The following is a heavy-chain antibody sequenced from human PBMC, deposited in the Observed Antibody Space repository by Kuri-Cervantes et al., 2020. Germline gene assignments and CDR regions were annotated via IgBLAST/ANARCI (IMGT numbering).Heavy chain of an antibody. CDR1: GFTFSSYW. CDR3: ARDHREILERHFDY. D-gene: IGHD1-1*01. Sequence: GSLRLSCAASGFTFSSYWMSWVRQAPGKGLEWIGEINHSGSTNYNPSLKSRVTISVDTSKNQFSLKLSSVTAADTAVYYCARDHREILERHFDYWGQGTLVTVSS. V-gene: IGHV4-34*01. J-gene: IGHJ4*02. CDR2: INHSGST.